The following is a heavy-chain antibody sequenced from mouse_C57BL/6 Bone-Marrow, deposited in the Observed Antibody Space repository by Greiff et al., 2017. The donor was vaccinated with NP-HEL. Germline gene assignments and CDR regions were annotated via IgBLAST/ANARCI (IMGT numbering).Heavy chain of an antibody. V-gene: IGHV5-4*03. CDR3: ARLYYDYDMDY. J-gene: IGHJ4*01. Sequence: EVKLMESGGGLVKPGGSLKLSCAASGFTFSSYAMSWVRQTPEKRLEWVATLSDGGSYTYYPDNVKGRFTISRDNAKNNLYLQMSHLKSEDTAMYYCARLYYDYDMDYWGQGTSVTVSS. D-gene: IGHD2-4*01. CDR1: GFTFSSYA. CDR2: LSDGGSYT.